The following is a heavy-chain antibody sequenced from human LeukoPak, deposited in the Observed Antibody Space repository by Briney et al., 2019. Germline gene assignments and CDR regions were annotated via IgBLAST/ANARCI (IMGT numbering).Heavy chain of an antibody. D-gene: IGHD2-2*01. CDR3: AKVRCSGSSCSPNWFDP. V-gene: IGHV3-23*01. Sequence: PGGSLRLSCAASGFTFSSYAMSWVRQAPGMGLEWVSSISGGGVSTYYADSVKGRLTISRDNSKNTLYLQMNGLRAEDTAVYYCAKVRCSGSSCSPNWFDPWGQGTLVTVSS. J-gene: IGHJ5*02. CDR2: ISGGGVST. CDR1: GFTFSSYA.